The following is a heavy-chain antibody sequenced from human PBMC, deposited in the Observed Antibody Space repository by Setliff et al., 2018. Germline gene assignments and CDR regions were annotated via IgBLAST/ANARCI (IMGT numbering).Heavy chain of an antibody. CDR1: GDSISNDYW. CDR2: INQSGTT. D-gene: IGHD1-1*01. CDR3: ARGVRTGHLDT. V-gene: IGHV4-4*02. J-gene: IGHJ5*02. Sequence: PSETLSLTCAVSGDSISNDYWWSWVRQPPERALEWIGEINQSGTTNDNPPLKGRATISVDNSKNQFSLNLNSVTVADTALYFCARGVRTGHLDTWGQGTLVTVSS.